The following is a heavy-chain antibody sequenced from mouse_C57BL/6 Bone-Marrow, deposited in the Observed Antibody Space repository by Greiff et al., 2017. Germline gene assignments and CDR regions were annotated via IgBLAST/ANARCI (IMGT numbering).Heavy chain of an antibody. CDR3: ARDGNYVGFAY. V-gene: IGHV1-81*01. CDR1: GYTFTSYG. D-gene: IGHD2-1*01. Sequence: QVQLQQSGAELARPGASVKLSCKASGYTFTSYGISWVKQRTGQGLEWIGEIYPRRGNTYYNEKFKGKATLTAAKPSSTAYMELRSLTSEDAAVYFCARDGNYVGFAYWGQGTLVTVSA. J-gene: IGHJ3*01. CDR2: IYPRRGNT.